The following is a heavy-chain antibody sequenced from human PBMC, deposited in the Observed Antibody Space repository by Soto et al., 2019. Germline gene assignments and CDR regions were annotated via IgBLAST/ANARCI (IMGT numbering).Heavy chain of an antibody. J-gene: IGHJ4*02. V-gene: IGHV3-74*01. D-gene: IGHD2-2*01. CDR2: ISGDGRTT. CDR3: ARGVPNCSSSSCYFDF. CDR1: GFTFSSHW. Sequence: EVPLVESGGGLVQPGGSLRLSCAASGFTFSSHWMNWVRQGPGKGLVWVSRISGDGRTTSHADSVKGRFTISRDNAKNTLYLQVNSLRVEDTAVYYCARGVPNCSSSSCYFDFWGQGILVTVSS.